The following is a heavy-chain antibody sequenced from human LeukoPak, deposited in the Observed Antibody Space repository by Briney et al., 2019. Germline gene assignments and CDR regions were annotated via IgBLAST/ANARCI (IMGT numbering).Heavy chain of an antibody. Sequence: GASVKVSCKASGYTFTGYYIHWVRQAPGQGLEWMGWINPNINGTNYAQKFQGRVTMTGDRSISTAYMELSSLRSEDTAVYYCATARQLRYFDWLLPIYWGQGTLVTVSS. CDR3: ATARQLRYFDWLLPIY. J-gene: IGHJ4*02. D-gene: IGHD3-9*01. CDR2: INPNINGT. V-gene: IGHV1-2*02. CDR1: GYTFTGYY.